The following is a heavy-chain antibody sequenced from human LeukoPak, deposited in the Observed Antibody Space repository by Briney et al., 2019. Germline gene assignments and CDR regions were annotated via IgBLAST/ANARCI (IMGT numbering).Heavy chain of an antibody. J-gene: IGHJ6*04. CDR3: AREGVRSTIRRSGMDV. V-gene: IGHV1-46*01. CDR1: GYTFTSYY. Sequence: GASVKVSCKASGYTFTSYYMHWVRQAPGQGLEWMGIINPSGGSTSYAQKFQGRVTMTRDMSTSTVYMELSSLRSEDTAVYYCAREGVRSTIRRSGMDVWGKGTTVTVSS. D-gene: IGHD3-10*01. CDR2: INPSGGST.